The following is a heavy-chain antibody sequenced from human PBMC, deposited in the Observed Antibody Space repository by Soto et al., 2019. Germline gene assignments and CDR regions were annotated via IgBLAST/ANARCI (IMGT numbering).Heavy chain of an antibody. CDR3: VKAVYLLDFDY. D-gene: IGHD1-20*01. Sequence: PGGSLRLSCAASGFTFSSYAMTWVRQAPGKGLEWVSTISGTGGNTYYADAVKGRFTISRDNSKNTVYLQMNGLRAEDTAVYYCVKAVYLLDFDYWGQGTLVTVSS. V-gene: IGHV3-23*01. J-gene: IGHJ4*02. CDR2: ISGTGGNT. CDR1: GFTFSSYA.